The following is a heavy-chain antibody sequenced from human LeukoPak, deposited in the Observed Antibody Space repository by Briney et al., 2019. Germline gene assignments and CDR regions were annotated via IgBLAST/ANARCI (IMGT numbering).Heavy chain of an antibody. CDR1: SGSISSSRYY. J-gene: IGHJ4*02. D-gene: IGHD3-22*01. V-gene: IGHV4-39*02. CDR2: NYYSRTT. CDR3: VSSPVDSIVIVGRYPYFDY. Sequence: PSETLSLTCTVSSGSISSSRYYWPWIRQPPEMGLEWIAHNYYSRTTYYNPSLKSRVTISIDTSKTHFSLRLSTVTAADTAVYYCVSSPVDSIVIVGRYPYFDYWGQGALVTVSS.